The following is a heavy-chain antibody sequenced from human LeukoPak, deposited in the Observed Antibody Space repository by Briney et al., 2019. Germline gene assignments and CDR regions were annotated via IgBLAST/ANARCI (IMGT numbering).Heavy chain of an antibody. V-gene: IGHV3-23*01. CDR3: AKAGILWAALSTLDY. D-gene: IGHD2-21*01. J-gene: IGHJ4*02. CDR1: GFTFSGYA. Sequence: PGGSLRLSCAASGFTFSGYAMSWVRQAPGKGLEWVSAISGSGDSTYYADSVKGRFTISRDNSKNTLYLQMNSLRAEDTAVYYCAKAGILWAALSTLDYWGQGTLVTVSS. CDR2: ISGSGDST.